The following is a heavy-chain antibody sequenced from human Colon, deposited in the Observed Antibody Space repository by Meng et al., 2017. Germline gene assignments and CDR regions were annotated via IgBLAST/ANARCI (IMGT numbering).Heavy chain of an antibody. J-gene: IGHJ4*02. CDR1: GYSFTNYC. D-gene: IGHD1-26*01. Sequence: GASLKISCQSSGYSFTNYCICWVRQMPGRVLEWMGLIYPADSDTRYSPSVQGQVTISADKSISTAYLQWSSLKASDTATYYSARGYSGRYHTPIDYWGQGTLVTVSS. CDR2: IYPADSDT. V-gene: IGHV5-51*01. CDR3: ARGYSGRYHTPIDY.